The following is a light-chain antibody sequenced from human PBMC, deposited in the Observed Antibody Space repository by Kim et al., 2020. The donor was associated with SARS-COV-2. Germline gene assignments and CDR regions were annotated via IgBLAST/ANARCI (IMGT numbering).Light chain of an antibody. J-gene: IGLJ3*02. CDR1: TGPVTSGHL. Sequence: QAVVTQEASLTVSPGGTVTLTCASSTGPVTSGHLPYWFQQRPAQAPRTLIFDSDRKHSWTPARFSGSLLGGKAALTLSGAQPEDEADYYCLLSYSDVWVFGGGTKLTVL. CDR3: LLSYSDVWV. V-gene: IGLV7-46*01. CDR2: DSD.